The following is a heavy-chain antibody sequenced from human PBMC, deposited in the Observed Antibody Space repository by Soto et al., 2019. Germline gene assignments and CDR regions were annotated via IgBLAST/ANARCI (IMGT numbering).Heavy chain of an antibody. CDR3: ASSDYSNSVRGYYYYGMDV. D-gene: IGHD4-4*01. Sequence: ASVKVSCKASGGTFSSYAISWVRQAPGQGLEWMGGIIPIFGTANYAQKFQGRVTITADESTSTAYMELSSLRSEDTAVYYCASSDYSNSVRGYYYYGMDVWGQGTTVTVSS. CDR1: GGTFSSYA. CDR2: IIPIFGTA. V-gene: IGHV1-69*13. J-gene: IGHJ6*02.